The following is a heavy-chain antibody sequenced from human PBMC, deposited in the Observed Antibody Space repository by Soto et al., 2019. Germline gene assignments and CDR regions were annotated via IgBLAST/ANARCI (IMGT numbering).Heavy chain of an antibody. CDR2: IYYSGST. CDR3: ARGDYYDGSGYYTDAFDI. J-gene: IGHJ3*02. CDR1: GGSVSSGSYY. D-gene: IGHD3-22*01. Sequence: SETLSLTCTVSGGSVSSGSYYWSWIRQPPGKGLEWIGYIYYSGSTNYNPSLKSRVTISVDTSKNQFSLKLSSVTAADTAVFYFARGDYYDGSGYYTDAFDIWGQGTMVTVSS. V-gene: IGHV4-61*01.